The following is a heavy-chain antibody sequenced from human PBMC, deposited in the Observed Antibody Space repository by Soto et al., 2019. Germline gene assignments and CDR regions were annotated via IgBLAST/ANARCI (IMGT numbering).Heavy chain of an antibody. CDR3: ARDIVPRIGATSQYYYYYGMDV. V-gene: IGHV3-21*01. CDR2: ISSSSSYI. CDR1: GFTFSSYS. J-gene: IGHJ6*04. Sequence: GGSLRLSCAASGFTFSSYSMNWVRQAPGKGLEWVSSISSSSSYIYYADSVKGRFTISRDNAKNSLYLQMNSLRAEDTAVYYYARDIVPRIGATSQYYYYYGMDVWGKGTTVTVPS. D-gene: IGHD5-12*01.